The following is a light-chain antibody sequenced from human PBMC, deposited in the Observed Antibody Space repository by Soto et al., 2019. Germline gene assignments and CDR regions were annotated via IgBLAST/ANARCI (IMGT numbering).Light chain of an antibody. CDR1: QFVGYY. V-gene: IGKV3-11*01. CDR3: QHCQPYGDSPPLT. J-gene: IGKJ4*01. Sequence: EIVLTQSRCTLSLFPGERAILSCRVSQFVGYYLAWYQQKAGQAPRPLIYDASNRAPGIPDRFSGSGSGTDFTLTISRLEPEDFAVYYCQHCQPYGDSPPLTFGGGSIVDIK. CDR2: DAS.